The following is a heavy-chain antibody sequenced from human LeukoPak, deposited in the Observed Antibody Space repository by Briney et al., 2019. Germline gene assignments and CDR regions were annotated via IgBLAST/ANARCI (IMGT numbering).Heavy chain of an antibody. CDR1: GFTFSLHY. Sequence: GGSLRLSCAASGFTFSLHYMGWVCQTPGKGLEWVANIKEDGSDTFYVDSVKGRFTISRDNAKNSVYLQMNILRAEDTAVYYCARHRYFYFDLWGQGTLVNVSS. CDR3: ARHRYFYFDL. V-gene: IGHV3-7*01. CDR2: IKEDGSDT. D-gene: IGHD3-9*01. J-gene: IGHJ4*02.